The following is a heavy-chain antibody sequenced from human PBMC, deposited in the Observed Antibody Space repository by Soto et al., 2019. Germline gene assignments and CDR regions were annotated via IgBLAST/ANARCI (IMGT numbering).Heavy chain of an antibody. Sequence: GSLRLSCAASGLTFSSYWMHWVRQAPGKGLVWVSRISTDGSVTTYADPVKGRFTISRDNAKNTLYLQMNSLRTEDTAVYYCARAPYSSGWWSFDYWGQGTLVTVSS. CDR2: ISTDGSVT. CDR1: GLTFSSYW. D-gene: IGHD6-19*01. CDR3: ARAPYSSGWWSFDY. V-gene: IGHV3-74*01. J-gene: IGHJ4*02.